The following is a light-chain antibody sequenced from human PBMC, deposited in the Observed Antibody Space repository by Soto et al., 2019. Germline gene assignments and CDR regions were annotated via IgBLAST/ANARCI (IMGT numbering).Light chain of an antibody. J-gene: IGLJ1*01. CDR1: SSDVGIYNY. Sequence: QSALTQPPSASGSPGQSVTISCTGSSSDVGIYNYVSWYQHHPGKAPKLIIYEVTKRPSGVPDRFSGSRSRNTATLTVSGLQAEGEADYYCSSYVGSNNFVFGAGTKLTVL. CDR3: SSYVGSNNFV. CDR2: EVT. V-gene: IGLV2-8*01.